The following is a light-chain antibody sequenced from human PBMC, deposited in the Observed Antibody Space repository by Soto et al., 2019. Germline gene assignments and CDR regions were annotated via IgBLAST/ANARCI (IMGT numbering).Light chain of an antibody. CDR2: EGS. V-gene: IGLV2-23*03. CDR3: CSYPGVMTFRV. CDR1: ISDIGAYNL. Sequence: QSALTQPASVSGSPGQSITISCTGSISDIGAYNLVSWYQKHPGKAPKVLIYEGSKRPSGVSYRLSGSMSGNTASLTISGLQAEDEADYYCCSYPGVMTFRVFGGVTKLTVL. J-gene: IGLJ3*02.